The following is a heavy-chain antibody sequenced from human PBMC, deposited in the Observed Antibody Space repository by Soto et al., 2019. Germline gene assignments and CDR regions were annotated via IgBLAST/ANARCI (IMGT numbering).Heavy chain of an antibody. CDR1: GFSLSTSGMC. CDR2: IDWDDDK. J-gene: IGHJ4*02. CDR3: ARGFWSSGGSCYARY. Sequence: ASGPTLVNPTQTLTLTCTFSGFSLSTSGMCVSWIRQPPGKALEWLARIDWDDDKYYSTSLKTRLTISKDTSKNQVVLTMTNMDPVDTATYYCARGFWSSGGSCYARYWGQGTLVTVSS. V-gene: IGHV2-70*11. D-gene: IGHD2-15*01.